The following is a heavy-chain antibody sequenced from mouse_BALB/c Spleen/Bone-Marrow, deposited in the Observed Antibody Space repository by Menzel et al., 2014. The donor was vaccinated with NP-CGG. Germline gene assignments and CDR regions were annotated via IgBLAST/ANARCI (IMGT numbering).Heavy chain of an antibody. D-gene: IGHD2-1*01. J-gene: IGHJ3*01. CDR1: GYTFTSYT. CDR2: INPSSGYT. V-gene: IGHV1-4*01. Sequence: VQLQHSGAELARPGASVKMSCKASGYTFTSYTMHWVKQRPGRGLEWIGYINPSSGYTNYNQKFKDKATLTADKSSSTAYMQLSSLTSEDSAVYYCAAGYYGNSGWFAYWGQGTLVTVSA. CDR3: AAGYYGNSGWFAY.